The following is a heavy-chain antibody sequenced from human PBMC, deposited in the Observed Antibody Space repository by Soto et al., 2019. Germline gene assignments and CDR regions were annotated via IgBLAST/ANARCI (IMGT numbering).Heavy chain of an antibody. D-gene: IGHD3-3*01. J-gene: IGHJ4*02. CDR1: GGSFSGYY. Sequence: SETLSLTCAAYGGSFSGYYWSWIRQPPGKGLEWIGEINHSGSTNYNPSLKSRVTISVDTSKNQFSLKLSSVTAADTAVYYCARGRIKIFGVVISKHDTLDYWGQGTLVTVSS. CDR3: ARGRIKIFGVVISKHDTLDY. V-gene: IGHV4-34*01. CDR2: INHSGST.